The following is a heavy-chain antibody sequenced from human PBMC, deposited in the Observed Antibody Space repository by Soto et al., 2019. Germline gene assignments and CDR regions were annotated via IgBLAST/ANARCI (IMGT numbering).Heavy chain of an antibody. D-gene: IGHD3-10*01. CDR1: GYTFTSYD. Sequence: ASVNVSCKASGYTFTSYDINWVRQATGQGLEWMGWMNPNSGNTGYAQRFQGRVTMTRNTSISTAYMELSSLRSEDTAVYYCARGLGDTMVRGVITLYYYYMDVWGKGTTVTVSS. J-gene: IGHJ6*03. V-gene: IGHV1-8*01. CDR2: MNPNSGNT. CDR3: ARGLGDTMVRGVITLYYYYMDV.